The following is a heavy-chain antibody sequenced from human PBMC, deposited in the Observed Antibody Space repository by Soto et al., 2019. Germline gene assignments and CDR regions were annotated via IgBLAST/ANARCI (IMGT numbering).Heavy chain of an antibody. D-gene: IGHD2-21*02. CDR1: GGSISSGGYY. V-gene: IGHV4-31*03. CDR3: ARGGGLTYCGGDCYFSLDYYGMDV. J-gene: IGHJ6*02. CDR2: IYYSGST. Sequence: QVQLQESGPGLVKPSQTLSLTCTVSGGSISSGGYYWSWIRQHPGKGLEWIGYIYYSGSTYYTPSLKSRVTISVDTSQNQFSLKLSSVTAADTAVYYCARGGGLTYCGGDCYFSLDYYGMDVWGQGTTVTVSS.